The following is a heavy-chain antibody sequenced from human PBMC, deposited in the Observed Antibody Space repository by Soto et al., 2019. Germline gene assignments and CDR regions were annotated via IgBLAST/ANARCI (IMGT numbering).Heavy chain of an antibody. CDR2: IVVGSGNT. Sequence: ASVKVSCKASGFTFTSSAVQWVRQARGQRLEWIGWIVVGSGNTNYAQKFQERVTITRDMSTSTAYMELSSLRSEDTAVYYCAADQRDPIITMVRGVPTDPWGQGTLVTVSS. V-gene: IGHV1-58*01. CDR3: AADQRDPIITMVRGVPTDP. CDR1: GFTFTSSA. D-gene: IGHD3-10*01. J-gene: IGHJ5*02.